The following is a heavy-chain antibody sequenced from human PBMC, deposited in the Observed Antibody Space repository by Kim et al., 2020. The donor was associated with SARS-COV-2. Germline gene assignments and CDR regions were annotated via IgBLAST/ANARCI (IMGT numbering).Heavy chain of an antibody. D-gene: IGHD4-17*01. CDR3: TTGATVTTYSDWYFDL. CDR2: IKSKTDGGTT. J-gene: IGHJ2*01. V-gene: IGHV3-15*01. Sequence: GSLRLSCAASGFTFSNAWMSWVRQAPGKGLEWVGRIKSKTDGGTTDYAAPVKGRFTISRDDSKNTLYLQMNSLKTEDTAVYYCTTGATVTTYSDWYFDLWGRGTLVTVSS. CDR1: GFTFSNAW.